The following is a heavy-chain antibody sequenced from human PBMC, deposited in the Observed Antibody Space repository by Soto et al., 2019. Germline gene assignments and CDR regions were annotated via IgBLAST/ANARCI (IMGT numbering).Heavy chain of an antibody. CDR1: GLSFSSHD. Sequence: GGSLRLSCVVSGLSFSSHDMSWVRQAPGKGLEWVSAISGSSERTHYADSVKGRFTISRDNSKNTLYLQMNSLRAEDTAVYYCAKDRGDSSGWYDDWGQGTLVTVAS. J-gene: IGHJ1*01. V-gene: IGHV3-23*01. D-gene: IGHD6-19*01. CDR2: ISGSSERT. CDR3: AKDRGDSSGWYDD.